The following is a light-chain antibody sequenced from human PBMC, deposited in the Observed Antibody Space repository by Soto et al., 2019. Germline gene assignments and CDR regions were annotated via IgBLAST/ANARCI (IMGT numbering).Light chain of an antibody. CDR2: DAS. CDR3: QQYSGYPLT. J-gene: IGKJ4*01. V-gene: IGKV1-5*01. CDR1: QSISRS. Sequence: DIQMTQSPSTLSASVGDRVTIACRASQSISRSLAWYLRKPGEAPKLLIYDASNLETGVPSRFSGSGSGTEFTLIINSLQPDDFVSYFCQQYSGYPLTFGGGTKVEIK.